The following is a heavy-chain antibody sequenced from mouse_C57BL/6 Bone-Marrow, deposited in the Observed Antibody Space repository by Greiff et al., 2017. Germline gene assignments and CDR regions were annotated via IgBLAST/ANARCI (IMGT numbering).Heavy chain of an antibody. D-gene: IGHD1-1*01. J-gene: IGHJ2*01. Sequence: VQLQESGPELVKPGASVKISCKASGYAFSSSWLNWVKQRPGKGLEWIGRIDPGAGDTNYNGKFKGKATLTADKSSSTAYMQLSSLTSEDSAVYFCARRGVVGYFDYWGQGTTLTVSS. CDR1: GYAFSSSW. CDR2: IDPGAGDT. CDR3: ARRGVVGYFDY. V-gene: IGHV1-82*01.